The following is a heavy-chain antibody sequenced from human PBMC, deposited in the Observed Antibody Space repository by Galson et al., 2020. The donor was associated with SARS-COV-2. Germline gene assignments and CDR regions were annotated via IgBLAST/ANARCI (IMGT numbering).Heavy chain of an antibody. V-gene: IGHV3-48*04. D-gene: IGHD1-1*01. CDR3: ARERLEY. Sequence: GGSLRLSCAVSGFIFSSYTMNWVRQTPVKGLELVAYIRSSSGTIYYADSVKGRFTISRDNAKSSLYLQLNSLRVEDTAVYYCARERLEYWGHGTLVTVSS. CDR1: GFIFSSYT. J-gene: IGHJ4*01. CDR2: IRSSSGTI.